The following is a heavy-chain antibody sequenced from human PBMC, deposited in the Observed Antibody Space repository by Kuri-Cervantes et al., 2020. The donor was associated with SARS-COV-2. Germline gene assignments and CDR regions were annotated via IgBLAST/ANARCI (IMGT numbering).Heavy chain of an antibody. J-gene: IGHJ6*02. CDR3: ARSTWGSGHYYGMDV. CDR2: ISYDGSNK. Sequence: GESLKISCAASGFNVSRKYMNWVRQAPGKGLEWVAVISYDGSNKYYADSVKGRFTISRDNSKNTLYLQMNSLRAEDTAVYYCARSTWGSGHYYGMDVWGQGTTVTVSS. CDR1: GFNVSRKY. V-gene: IGHV3-30-3*01. D-gene: IGHD7-27*01.